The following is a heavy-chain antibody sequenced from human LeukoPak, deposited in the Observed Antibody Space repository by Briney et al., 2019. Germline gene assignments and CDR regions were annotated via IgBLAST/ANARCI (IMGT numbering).Heavy chain of an antibody. J-gene: IGHJ4*02. CDR3: ARTGDGYAIDY. Sequence: SETLSLTCTVSGGSISSYYWSWIRRPPGKGLEWIGYIYYSGSTNYNPSLKSRVTISVDTSKNQFSLKLSSVTAADTAVYYCARTGDGYAIDYWGQGTLVTVSS. CDR1: GGSISSYY. D-gene: IGHD5-24*01. CDR2: IYYSGST. V-gene: IGHV4-59*01.